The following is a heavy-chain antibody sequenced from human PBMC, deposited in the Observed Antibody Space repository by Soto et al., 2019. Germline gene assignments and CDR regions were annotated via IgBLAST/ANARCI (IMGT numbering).Heavy chain of an antibody. J-gene: IGHJ4*02. V-gene: IGHV4-61*01. D-gene: IGHD6-19*01. CDR1: GGSVSSGSYY. CDR3: ARGAAVAGIDY. Sequence: QVQLQESGPGLVKPSETLSLTCTVSGGSVSSGSYYWSWIRQPPGKGREWIGYIYYSGSTNYNPSLKSRVTISVDTSKNQFSLKLSSVTAADTAVYYCARGAAVAGIDYWGQGTLVTVSS. CDR2: IYYSGST.